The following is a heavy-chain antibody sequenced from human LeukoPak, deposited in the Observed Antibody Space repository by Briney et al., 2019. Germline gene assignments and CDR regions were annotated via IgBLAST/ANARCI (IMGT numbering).Heavy chain of an antibody. CDR3: ARLNIGEPISYQQWLGSYFDY. J-gene: IGHJ4*02. Sequence: GESLKISCKNSGNSFTSYWIGWVRQMPGKGLEWMGIIYPGDTDTRYSPSFQGQVTISADKSISTAYLQWSSLKASDTAMYYCARLNIGEPISYQQWLGSYFDYWGQGTLVTVSS. V-gene: IGHV5-51*01. D-gene: IGHD6-19*01. CDR2: IYPGDTDT. CDR1: GNSFTSYW.